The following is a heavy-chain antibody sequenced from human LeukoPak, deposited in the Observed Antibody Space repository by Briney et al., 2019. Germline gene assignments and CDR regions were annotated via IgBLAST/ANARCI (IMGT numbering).Heavy chain of an antibody. J-gene: IGHJ4*02. CDR3: ARVATMIVVVNYFDY. D-gene: IGHD3-22*01. V-gene: IGHV1-46*01. CDR2: INPSGGST. Sequence: ASVKVSCKASGYTFTTYSMHWVRQAPGQGLEWMGIINPSGGSTSYAQKFQGRVTMTRDTSTSTVYMELSSLRSEDTAVYYCARVATMIVVVNYFDYRGQGTLVTVSS. CDR1: GYTFTTYS.